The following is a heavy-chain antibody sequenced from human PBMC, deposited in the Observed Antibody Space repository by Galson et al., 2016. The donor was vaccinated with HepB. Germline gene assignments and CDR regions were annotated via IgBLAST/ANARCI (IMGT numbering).Heavy chain of an antibody. J-gene: IGHJ5*02. D-gene: IGHD3-10*01. V-gene: IGHV3-53*01. CDR3: ARDGEYYYGSGSYAET. CDR1: GFSVSSNY. CDR2: IFSGGST. Sequence: SLRLSCAASGFSVSSNYMSWVRQAPEKGLQWVSVIFSGGSTYYADSVKGRFTISRDNSKNTLHLQMNSLRAEDTAVYYCARDGEYYYGSGSYAETWGQGTLVTVSS.